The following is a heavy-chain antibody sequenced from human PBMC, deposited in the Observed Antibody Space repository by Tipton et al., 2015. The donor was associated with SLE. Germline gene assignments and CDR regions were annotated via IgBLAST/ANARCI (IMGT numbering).Heavy chain of an antibody. Sequence: TLSLTCTVSGGSISSSSYYWGWIRQPPGKGLEWIGSIYYSGSTYYNPSLKSRVTISVDTSKNQFSLKLSSVTAADTAVYYCARAAYSSSPMGYWGQGTLVTVSS. CDR3: ARAAYSSSPMGY. CDR2: IYYSGST. V-gene: IGHV4-39*01. CDR1: GGSISSSSYY. J-gene: IGHJ4*02. D-gene: IGHD6-13*01.